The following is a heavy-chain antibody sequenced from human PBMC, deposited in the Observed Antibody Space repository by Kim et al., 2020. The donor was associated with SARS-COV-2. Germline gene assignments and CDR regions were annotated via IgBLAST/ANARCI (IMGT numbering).Heavy chain of an antibody. V-gene: IGHV4-4*02. CDR3: ERLVVPAAMERGWFDP. CDR2: IYHSGST. CDR1: GGSISSSNW. Sequence: SETLSLTCAVSGGSISSSNWWSWVRQPPGKGLEWIGEIYHSGSTNYNPSLKSRVTMSVDKSKNQFSLKLSSVTAADTAVYYCERLVVPAAMERGWFDPWGQGTLVTVSS. J-gene: IGHJ5*02. D-gene: IGHD2-2*01.